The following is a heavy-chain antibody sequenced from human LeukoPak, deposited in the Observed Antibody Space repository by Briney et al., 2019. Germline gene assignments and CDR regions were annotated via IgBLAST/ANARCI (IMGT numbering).Heavy chain of an antibody. CDR3: ARVRGGTSSYYYYYGMDV. D-gene: IGHD4-23*01. Sequence: SETLSLTCTVSGGSIRSSYYYWGWIRQPPGKGLEWIGSIYDSGSTYYNPSLKSRVTISVDTSKNQFSLKLSSVTAADTAVYYCARVRGGTSSYYYYYGMDVWGQGTTVTVSS. CDR2: IYDSGST. CDR1: GGSIRSSYYY. J-gene: IGHJ6*02. V-gene: IGHV4-39*07.